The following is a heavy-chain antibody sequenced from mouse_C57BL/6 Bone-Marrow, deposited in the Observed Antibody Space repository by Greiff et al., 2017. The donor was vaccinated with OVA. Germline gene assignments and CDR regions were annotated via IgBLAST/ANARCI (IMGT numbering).Heavy chain of an antibody. J-gene: IGHJ3*01. CDR3: AREFSPYYYGSSCGLAY. D-gene: IGHD1-1*01. V-gene: IGHV5-17*01. Sequence: EVQLVESGGGLVKPGGSLKLSCAASGFTFSDFGMHWVRQAPEKGLEWVAYISSDSSTIYYEDTVTGRFTISGDNAKNNLFLQMTSLRSEDAAMYYCAREFSPYYYGSSCGLAYWGQGTLVTVSA. CDR1: GFTFSDFG. CDR2: ISSDSSTI.